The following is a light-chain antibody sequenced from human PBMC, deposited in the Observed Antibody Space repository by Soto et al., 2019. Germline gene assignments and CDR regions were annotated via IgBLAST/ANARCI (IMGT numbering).Light chain of an antibody. CDR2: EVT. CDR3: SSYAGSNSPS. V-gene: IGLV2-8*01. CDR1: SSDVGGYNY. Sequence: QSVLSQPPSASGSPGQSVTISCTGTSSDVGGYNYVSWYQHHPGKAPKLMIYEVTRRASGVPDRFSGSKSGNTASLTVSGLQAEDEADYYCSSYAGSNSPSFGTGTKVTVL. J-gene: IGLJ1*01.